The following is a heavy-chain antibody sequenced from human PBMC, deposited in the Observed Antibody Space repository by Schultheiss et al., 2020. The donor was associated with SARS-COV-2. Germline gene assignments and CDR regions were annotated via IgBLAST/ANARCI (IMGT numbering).Heavy chain of an antibody. V-gene: IGHV3-11*01. J-gene: IGHJ6*02. D-gene: IGHD3-10*01. CDR2: ISGSGTTI. CDR3: AKGSGGMDV. CDR1: GFTFSDYY. Sequence: GGSLRLSCAASGFTFSDYYMTWIRQAPGKGLEWISSISGSGTTIYYADSLKGRFTISRDNSKNTLYLQMNSLRAEDTAVYYCAKGSGGMDVWGQGTTVTVSS.